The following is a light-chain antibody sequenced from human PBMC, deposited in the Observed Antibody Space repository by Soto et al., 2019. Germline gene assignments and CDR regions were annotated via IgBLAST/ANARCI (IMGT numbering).Light chain of an antibody. V-gene: IGKV3-15*01. J-gene: IGKJ1*01. CDR2: GAS. CDR3: QQYNNWLPGT. Sequence: EIVMTQSPATLSVSPGERATLSCRASQSVSSNLAWYQQKPGQAPRLLIYGASTRATGIPARCSGSGSGTELTLTISSLQSEDFAVYYCQQYNNWLPGTFGQGTKVEIK. CDR1: QSVSSN.